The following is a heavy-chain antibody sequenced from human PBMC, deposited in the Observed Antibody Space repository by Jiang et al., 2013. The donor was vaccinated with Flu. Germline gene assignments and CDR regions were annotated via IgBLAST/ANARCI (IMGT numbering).Heavy chain of an antibody. Sequence: GSGLVKPSETLSLTCTVSGGSISSSSYYWGWIRQPPGKGLEWIGYTHYNGNTNFNPALKSRVTISVDSSKNQFSLKVTSVTAADTAVYYCARHILRPGLLLRDSNQYYFDYWGRERWSPSP. J-gene: IGHJ4*02. V-gene: IGHV4-61*05. CDR2: THYNGNT. CDR3: ARHILRPGLLLRDSNQYYFDY. D-gene: IGHD3-9*01. CDR1: GGSISSSSYY.